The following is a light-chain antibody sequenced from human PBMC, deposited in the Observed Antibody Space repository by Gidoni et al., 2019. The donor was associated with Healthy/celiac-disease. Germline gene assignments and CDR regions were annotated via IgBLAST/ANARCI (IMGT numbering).Light chain of an antibody. CDR3: QSYDSSNLLLV. Sequence: NFMLTQPHSVSESPGKTVTIPCTRSSGSIASNYVQWYQQRPGSPPTTVIYEDNQRPAGVPDRFSGSIDSSSNAASLTISGLKTEDEADYYCQSYDSSNLLLVFGGGTKLTVL. V-gene: IGLV6-57*04. J-gene: IGLJ2*01. CDR1: SGSIASNY. CDR2: EDN.